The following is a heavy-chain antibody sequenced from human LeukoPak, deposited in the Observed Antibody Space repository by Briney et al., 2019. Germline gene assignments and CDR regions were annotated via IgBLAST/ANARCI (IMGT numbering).Heavy chain of an antibody. Sequence: SETLSLTCAVSGYSISIGYYWGWVRQPPGKRPQWIGSVHESGSSYYNPSLKSRVTISLDTSQNQFSLTLTSVTAADSATYHCVRGEVGDFDSWGQGSLVTVSS. CDR1: GYSISIGYY. CDR3: VRGEVGDFDS. CDR2: VHESGSS. V-gene: IGHV4-38-2*01. D-gene: IGHD1-26*01. J-gene: IGHJ4*02.